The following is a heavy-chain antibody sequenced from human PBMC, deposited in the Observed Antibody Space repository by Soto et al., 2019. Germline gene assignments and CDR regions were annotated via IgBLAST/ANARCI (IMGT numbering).Heavy chain of an antibody. J-gene: IGHJ4*02. D-gene: IGHD6-19*01. CDR2: IDPSDSYT. Sequence: EVQLVQSGAEVKKPGESLRISCKGSGYSFTSYWISWVRQMPGKGLEWMGRIDPSDSYTNYSPSFQGHVTISADKSIXTGYLQWSSLKASDSAMYYCAIHTSDDGSGWYSDYWGQGTLVAVSS. CDR1: GYSFTSYW. CDR3: AIHTSDDGSGWYSDY. V-gene: IGHV5-10-1*01.